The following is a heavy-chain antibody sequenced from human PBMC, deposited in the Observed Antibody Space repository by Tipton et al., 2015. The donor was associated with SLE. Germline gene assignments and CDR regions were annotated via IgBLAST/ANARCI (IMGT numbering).Heavy chain of an antibody. V-gene: IGHV3-7*01. D-gene: IGHD3-22*01. CDR3: ARDLVNHYDSRGVSDY. CDR2: IKQRGSEE. J-gene: IGHJ4*02. Sequence: SLRLSCAASGFTFSLYWMSWLRQAPGKGLEWVASIKQRGSEEYYVDSVEGRFTISRDDAKNSLYLQMNSLRAEDTAVYYCARDLVNHYDSRGVSDYWGQGTRVTVSS. CDR1: GFTFSLYW.